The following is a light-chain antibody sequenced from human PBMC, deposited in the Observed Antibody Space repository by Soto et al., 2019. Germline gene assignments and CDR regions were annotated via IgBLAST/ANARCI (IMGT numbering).Light chain of an antibody. V-gene: IGKV3-20*01. Sequence: IVLTQSPGPLSLTRGERATLSCRASQSVSNNYLAWYQQKPGQAPRLLIYGASNRATGIPDRFSGSGSGTDFTLTSSRLEPEDFAVYYCQQYGSSGTFGQGTKVDI. CDR1: QSVSNNY. CDR2: GAS. CDR3: QQYGSSGT. J-gene: IGKJ1*01.